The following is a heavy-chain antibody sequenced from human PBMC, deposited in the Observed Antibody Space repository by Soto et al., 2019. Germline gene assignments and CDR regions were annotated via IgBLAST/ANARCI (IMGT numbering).Heavy chain of an antibody. J-gene: IGHJ4*02. CDR3: TTDAGILTGPLTFDY. Sequence: PGGSLRLSCAASGFTFSNALMSWVRQAPGKGLEWVGRIKSKTDGGTTDYAAPVKGRFTISRDDSKNTLYLQMNSLKTEDTAVYYCTTDAGILTGPLTFDYWGQGTLVTVSS. D-gene: IGHD3-9*01. V-gene: IGHV3-15*01. CDR2: IKSKTDGGTT. CDR1: GFTFSNAL.